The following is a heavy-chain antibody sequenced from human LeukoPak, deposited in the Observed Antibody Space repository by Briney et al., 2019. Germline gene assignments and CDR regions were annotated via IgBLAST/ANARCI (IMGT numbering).Heavy chain of an antibody. CDR1: GFTFSSFA. CDR2: ISGSGGST. CDR3: AKDVGKWESLHFFDY. V-gene: IGHV3-23*01. J-gene: IGHJ4*02. Sequence: GGSLRLSCAASGFTFSSFAMSWVRQAPGKGLEWVSAISGSGGSTYYADSVKGRFTISRDDSRNTLYLQMNSLRGDDTAVYYCAKDVGKWESLHFFDYWGQGTLVTVSS. D-gene: IGHD1-26*01.